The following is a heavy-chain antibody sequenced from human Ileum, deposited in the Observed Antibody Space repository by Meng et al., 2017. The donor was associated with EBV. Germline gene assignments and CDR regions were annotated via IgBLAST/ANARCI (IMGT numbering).Heavy chain of an antibody. CDR2: IYYNTNT. D-gene: IGHD2-8*01. CDR3: ARKFSVVGSTDGWFDP. Sequence: QLQASGPGRSKPSGTLSPTCAVSGESIISNYWWSWVRQPPGKGLEWIGEIYYNTNTNYNPSLKGRVTMSVDTSQNQFSLTLSSVTAADTAVYFCARKFSVVGSTDGWFDPWGQGTLVTVSS. CDR1: GESIISNYW. V-gene: IGHV4-4*02. J-gene: IGHJ5*02.